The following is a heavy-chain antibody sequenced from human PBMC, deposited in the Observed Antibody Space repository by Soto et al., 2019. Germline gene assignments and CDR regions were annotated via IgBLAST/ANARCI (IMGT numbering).Heavy chain of an antibody. V-gene: IGHV4-59*12. J-gene: IGHJ5*02. CDR3: TKRLNDVSKPSPWLDP. CDR2: IYYSGST. CDR1: GGSISSYY. D-gene: IGHD1-1*01. Sequence: PSETLSLTCTVSGGSISSYYWSWIRQPPGKGLEWIGYIYYSGSTNYNPSLKSRVTISVDKSISTVYLQWNSLKASDTAMYYCTKRLNDVSKPSPWLDPWGQGTLVTVSS.